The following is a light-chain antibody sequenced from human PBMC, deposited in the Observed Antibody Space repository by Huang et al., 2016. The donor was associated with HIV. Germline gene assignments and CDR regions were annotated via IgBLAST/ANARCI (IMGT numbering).Light chain of an antibody. CDR1: QRVSSY. CDR3: QLRTNWPPIFT. CDR2: DVS. J-gene: IGKJ3*01. V-gene: IGKV3-11*01. Sequence: EIVLTQFPATLSLYPGERATLSCRASQRVSSYLAWYPQKPGQAPRLLIYDVSIRATDIPARFSVGGCGTDSTLTISRREPEDFAVYYCQLRTNWPPIFTFGPGTKVDIK.